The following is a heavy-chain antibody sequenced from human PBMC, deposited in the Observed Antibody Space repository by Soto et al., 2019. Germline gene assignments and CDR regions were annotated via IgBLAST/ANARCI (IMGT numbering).Heavy chain of an antibody. D-gene: IGHD2-15*01. CDR2: IKQDGSEK. Sequence: GGSLRLSCAASGFTFSIYWMSLVRQSPGKGLEWVANIKQDGSEKYYVDSVKGRFTISRDNAKNSLYLQMNSLRAEDTAVYYCASNWWYSGSYFDYWPKGTMVTVSS. J-gene: IGHJ4*02. V-gene: IGHV3-7*03. CDR1: GFTFSIYW. CDR3: ASNWWYSGSYFDY.